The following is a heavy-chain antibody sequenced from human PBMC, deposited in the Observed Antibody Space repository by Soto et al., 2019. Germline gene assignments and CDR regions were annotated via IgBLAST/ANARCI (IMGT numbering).Heavy chain of an antibody. J-gene: IGHJ2*01. CDR3: ARGVTIFGPSFDL. CDR2: IYYSGST. D-gene: IGHD3-3*01. Sequence: SETLSLTCTVSCGSISSGDYYWSWIRQPPGKGLEWIGYIYYSGSTYYNPSLKSRVTISVDTSKNQFSLKLSSVTAADTAVYYCARGVTIFGPSFDLWGRGTLVTAPQ. V-gene: IGHV4-30-4*01. CDR1: CGSISSGDYY.